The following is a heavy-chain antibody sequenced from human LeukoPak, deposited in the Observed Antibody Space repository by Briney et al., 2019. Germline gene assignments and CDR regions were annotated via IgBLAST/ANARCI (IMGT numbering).Heavy chain of an antibody. CDR1: GFTFSSYG. Sequence: GGSLRLSCAASGFTFSSYGMHWVRQAPGKGLEWVAFIRYDGSNKYYADSVKGRFTISRDNSKNTLYLQMNSLRAEDTAVYYCANTPRVGYDSSGYYFWGQGTLVTVSS. J-gene: IGHJ4*02. V-gene: IGHV3-30*02. D-gene: IGHD3-22*01. CDR2: IRYDGSNK. CDR3: ANTPRVGYDSSGYYF.